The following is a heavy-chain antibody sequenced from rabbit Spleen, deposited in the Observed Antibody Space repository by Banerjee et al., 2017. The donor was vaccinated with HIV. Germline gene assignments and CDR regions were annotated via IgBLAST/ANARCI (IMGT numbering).Heavy chain of an antibody. CDR3: ARDYGGTSFSTYGMDL. V-gene: IGHV1S40*01. CDR2: TYTGDMGP. CDR1: GFAFSSGYF. Sequence: QSLEESGGDLVKPGASLTLTCKASGFAFSSGYFMCWVRQAPGKGLELIACTYTGDMGPWYASWAKGRFTISKTSSTVDLKMTSLTAADTATYFCARDYGGTSFSTYGMDLWGPGTLVTVS. D-gene: IGHD8-1*01. J-gene: IGHJ6*01.